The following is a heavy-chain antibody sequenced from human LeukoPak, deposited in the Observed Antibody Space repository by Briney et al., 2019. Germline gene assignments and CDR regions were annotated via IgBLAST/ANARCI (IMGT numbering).Heavy chain of an antibody. CDR2: IIPIFGTA. CDR1: GGTFSSYA. D-gene: IGHD4-17*01. V-gene: IGHV1-69*13. CDR3: AQKTPYGPTTGAEVLPYYYYGMDV. J-gene: IGHJ6*02. Sequence: SVNVSCKASGGTFSSYAISWVRQAPGQGLEWMGGIIPIFGTANYAQKFQGRVTITADESTSTAYMELSSLRSEDTAVYYCAQKTPYGPTTGAEVLPYYYYGMDVWGQGTTVTVSS.